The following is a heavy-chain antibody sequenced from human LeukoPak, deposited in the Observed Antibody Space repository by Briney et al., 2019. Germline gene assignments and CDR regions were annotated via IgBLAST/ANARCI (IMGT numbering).Heavy chain of an antibody. J-gene: IGHJ4*02. D-gene: IGHD1-26*01. V-gene: IGHV4-34*01. Sequence: KPSETLSLTCAVYGGSFSGYYWSWLRQPPGKGLEWLGEINHSGSTNYNPSLKSRVTISVDTSKNQFSLKLSSVTAADTAVYYCARDSRGGSPTPFDYWGQGTLVTVSS. CDR3: ARDSRGGSPTPFDY. CDR2: INHSGST. CDR1: GGSFSGYY.